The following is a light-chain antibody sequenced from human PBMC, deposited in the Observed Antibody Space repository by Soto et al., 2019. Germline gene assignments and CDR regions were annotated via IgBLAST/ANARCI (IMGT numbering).Light chain of an antibody. CDR3: QQYGSSGT. V-gene: IGKV3-20*01. Sequence: EVVLTQSPGTLSLSPGEGATLSCRASQSVSSYLAWYQQKPGQAPRLLIYGASTRATGVPARFSGSGSGTDFTLTISRLEPEDFAVYYCQQYGSSGTFGQGTKVDI. J-gene: IGKJ1*01. CDR2: GAS. CDR1: QSVSSY.